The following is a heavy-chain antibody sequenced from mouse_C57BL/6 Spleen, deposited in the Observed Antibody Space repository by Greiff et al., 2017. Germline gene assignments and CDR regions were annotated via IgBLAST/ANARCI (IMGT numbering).Heavy chain of an antibody. D-gene: IGHD1-1*01. Sequence: EVKLMESGGGLVKPGGSLKLSCAASGFTFSSYAMSWVRQTPEKRLEWVATISDGGSYTYYPDNVKGRFTISRDNAKNNLYLQMSHLKSEDTAMYYCARDRILRGVYAMDYWGQGTSVTVSS. V-gene: IGHV5-4*01. CDR3: ARDRILRGVYAMDY. CDR2: ISDGGSYT. CDR1: GFTFSSYA. J-gene: IGHJ4*01.